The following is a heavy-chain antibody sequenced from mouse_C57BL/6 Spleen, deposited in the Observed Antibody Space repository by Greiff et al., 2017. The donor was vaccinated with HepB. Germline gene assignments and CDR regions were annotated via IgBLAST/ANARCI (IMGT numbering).Heavy chain of an antibody. Sequence: EVQLQQSGPELVKPGASVKIPCKASGYTFTDYNMDWVKQSHGKSLEWIGDINPNNGGTIYNQKFKGKATLTVDKSSSTAYRELRSLTSEDTAVYYCARERPEEGYFDVWGTGTTVTVSS. CDR2: INPNNGGT. J-gene: IGHJ1*03. CDR3: ARERPEEGYFDV. CDR1: GYTFTDYN. V-gene: IGHV1-18*01.